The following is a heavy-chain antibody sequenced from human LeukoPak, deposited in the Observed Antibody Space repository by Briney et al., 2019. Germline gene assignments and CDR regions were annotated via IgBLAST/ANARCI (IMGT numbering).Heavy chain of an antibody. Sequence: PGGSLRLSCVASGFKFCGYVMGWVRQAPGKGLEWVSSISASGDTTYYTDSVKGRFTISRDNSRNTLYLHMNSLRADDTAVYYCAKDPYYYETSGFLSGGYFDYWGQGTLVTVSS. J-gene: IGHJ4*02. CDR1: GFKFCGYV. CDR2: ISASGDTT. D-gene: IGHD3-22*01. V-gene: IGHV3-23*01. CDR3: AKDPYYYETSGFLSGGYFDY.